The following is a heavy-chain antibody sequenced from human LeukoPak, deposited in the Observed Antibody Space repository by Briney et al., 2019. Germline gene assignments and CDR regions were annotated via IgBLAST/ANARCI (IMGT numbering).Heavy chain of an antibody. Sequence: TLSLTCPLASGSISRGGYYSSWLRQHPGKGLEWIGKIYFSGSNYYNPSLKSRVTISVDTTKNQFSLKLSSVAAADTAVYYCATCPPYFYDSSGYSEPPRDYWRQGTLVSVAS. CDR3: ATCPPYFYDSSGYSEPPRDY. CDR1: SGSISRGGYY. D-gene: IGHD3-22*01. V-gene: IGHV4-31*03. J-gene: IGHJ4*02. CDR2: IYFSGSN.